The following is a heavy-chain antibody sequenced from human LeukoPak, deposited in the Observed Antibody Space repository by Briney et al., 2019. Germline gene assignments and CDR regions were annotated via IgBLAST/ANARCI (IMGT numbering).Heavy chain of an antibody. J-gene: IGHJ4*02. D-gene: IGHD4-17*01. V-gene: IGHV4-59*01. CDR3: ARDRDGDYFDY. CDR2: IYYSGST. Sequence: PSETLSLTCTVSGGSISSYYWSWIRQPPGKGLEWIGYIYYSGSTNYNPSLKSRVTISVDTSKNQFPLKLSSVTAADTAVYYCARDRDGDYFDYWGQGTLVTVSS. CDR1: GGSISSYY.